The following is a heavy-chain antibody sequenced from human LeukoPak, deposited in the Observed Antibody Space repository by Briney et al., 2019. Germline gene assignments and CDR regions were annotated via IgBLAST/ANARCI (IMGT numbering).Heavy chain of an antibody. J-gene: IGHJ4*02. CDR2: INHSGST. Sequence: PSETLSLTCAVYGGSFSGYYWSWIRQPPGKGLEWIGEINHSGSTNYNPSLKSRVTISVDTSKNQFSLKLSSVTAADTAVYYCAVKTTVTTIDYWGQGTLVTVSS. CDR3: AVKTTVTTIDY. D-gene: IGHD4-11*01. V-gene: IGHV4-34*01. CDR1: GGSFSGYY.